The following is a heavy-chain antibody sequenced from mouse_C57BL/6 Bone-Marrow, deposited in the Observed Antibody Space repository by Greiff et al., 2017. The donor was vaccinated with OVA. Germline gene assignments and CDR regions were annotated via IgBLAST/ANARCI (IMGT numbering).Heavy chain of an antibody. CDR1: GYTFTDYY. CDR2: INPNNGGT. J-gene: IGHJ2*01. Sequence: VQLQQSGPELVKPGASVKISCKASGYTFTDYYMNWVKQSHGKSLEWIGDINPNNGGTSYNQKFKGKATLTVDKSSSTAYMELRSLTSEDSAVYYCARYYYGSSSHFDYWGQGTTLTVSS. V-gene: IGHV1-26*01. D-gene: IGHD1-1*01. CDR3: ARYYYGSSSHFDY.